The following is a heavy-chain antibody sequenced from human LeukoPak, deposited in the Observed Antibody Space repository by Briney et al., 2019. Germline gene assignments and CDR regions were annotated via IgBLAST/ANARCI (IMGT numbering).Heavy chain of an antibody. Sequence: SETLSLTCTVSGGSISSGDYYWTWIRQPPGKGLEWIGYIYYSGSAHYSPSLKSRLTISVDTSKNQLSLNLNYVTAADTAVYYCARGVGSSWYGDWGQGTLVTVSS. V-gene: IGHV4-30-4*01. J-gene: IGHJ4*02. D-gene: IGHD6-13*01. CDR3: ARGVGSSWYGD. CDR1: GGSISSGDYY. CDR2: IYYSGSA.